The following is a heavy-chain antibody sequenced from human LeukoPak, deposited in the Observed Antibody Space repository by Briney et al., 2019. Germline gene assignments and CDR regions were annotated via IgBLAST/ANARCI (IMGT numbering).Heavy chain of an antibody. CDR1: GFSLSTSGMG. CDR3: AHSAYDRSAFDP. D-gene: IGHD3-22*01. V-gene: IGHV2-5*02. J-gene: IGHJ5*02. Sequence: SGATLLKPTQTLMLTCTFSGFSLSTSGMGVGWIRQPPGKALEWLALIYWDDDKRYSPSLKSRLTTTKDTSKNQVVLTMTNRDPVDTATYYCAHSAYDRSAFDPWGQGTLVTVSS. CDR2: IYWDDDK.